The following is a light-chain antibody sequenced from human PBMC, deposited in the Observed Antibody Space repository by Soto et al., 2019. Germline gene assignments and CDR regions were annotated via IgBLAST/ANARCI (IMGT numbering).Light chain of an antibody. CDR2: TSG. Sequence: IQMTQSPSSLSASVGDRVTITCRASQRITTYLNWYQQKPGEAPKLLISTSGTLQRGVPSRFSGRGSGTDFTLTITALRPGVFATYFCQQTYSTPYTFGQGTKLEIK. J-gene: IGKJ2*01. V-gene: IGKV1-39*01. CDR3: QQTYSTPYT. CDR1: QRITTY.